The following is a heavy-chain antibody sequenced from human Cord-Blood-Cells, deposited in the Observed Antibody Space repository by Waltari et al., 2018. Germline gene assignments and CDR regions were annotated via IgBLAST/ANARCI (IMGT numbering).Heavy chain of an antibody. V-gene: IGHV1-2*04. D-gene: IGHD6-13*01. Sequence: VQLVQPGAEVKKPGASVKVSCKASGYALPGYYLHWVRSVPGQGLEWMGWINPNSGGTNYAQKFQGWVTMTRDTSISTAYMELSRLRSDDTAVYYCARVVAAAGTYYFDYWGQGTLVTVSS. CDR1: GYALPGYY. CDR3: ARVVAAAGTYYFDY. CDR2: INPNSGGT. J-gene: IGHJ4*02.